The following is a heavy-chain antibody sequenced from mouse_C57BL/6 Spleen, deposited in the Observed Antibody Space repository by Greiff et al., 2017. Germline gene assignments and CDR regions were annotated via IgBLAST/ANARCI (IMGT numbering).Heavy chain of an antibody. D-gene: IGHD1-1*01. Sequence: EVQLQQSGAELVKPGASVKLTCTASGFNIKDYYMHWVKQRTEQGLEWIGRIDPEDGETKYAPKFQGKDTITADTSSNTAYLQLSSLTSEDTAVYYCAYYYGSSSYAMDYWGQGTSVTGSA. J-gene: IGHJ4*01. CDR2: IDPEDGET. CDR1: GFNIKDYY. V-gene: IGHV14-2*01. CDR3: AYYYGSSSYAMDY.